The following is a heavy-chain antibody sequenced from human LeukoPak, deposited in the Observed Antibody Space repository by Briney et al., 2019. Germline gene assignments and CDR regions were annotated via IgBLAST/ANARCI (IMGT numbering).Heavy chain of an antibody. CDR1: GFTFSDYY. CDR3: ARERRFLEWFQPRGVLYYFDY. CDR2: ISSSGSTI. J-gene: IGHJ4*02. Sequence: GGSLRLSCAASGFTFSDYYMSWIRQAPGKGLEWVSCISSSGSTIYYADSVKGRFIISRDNAKNSLYLQMNSLRAEDTAVYYCARERRFLEWFQPRGVLYYFDYWGQGTLVTVYS. V-gene: IGHV3-11*04. D-gene: IGHD3-3*01.